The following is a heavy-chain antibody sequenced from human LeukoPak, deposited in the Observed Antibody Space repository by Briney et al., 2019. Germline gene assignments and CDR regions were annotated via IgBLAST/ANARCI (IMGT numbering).Heavy chain of an antibody. CDR1: GGSISSGDYY. J-gene: IGHJ4*02. Sequence: SETLSLTCTVSGGSISSGDYYWSWIRQPPGKGLEWIGYIYYSRSTYYNPSLKSRVTISVDTSKNQFSLKLSSVTAADTAVYYCARSYCTNGVCYFYYFDYWGQGTLVTVSS. CDR2: IYYSRST. V-gene: IGHV4-30-4*08. D-gene: IGHD2-8*01. CDR3: ARSYCTNGVCYFYYFDY.